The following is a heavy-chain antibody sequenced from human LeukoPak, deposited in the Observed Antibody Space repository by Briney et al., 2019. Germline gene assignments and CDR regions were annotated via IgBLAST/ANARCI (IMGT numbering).Heavy chain of an antibody. J-gene: IGHJ4*02. D-gene: IGHD3-10*01. CDR2: TYYRSKWYN. V-gene: IGHV6-1*01. CDR3: VRDSDDYYWALDF. Sequence: SQTLSLTCAIFGDSVSSNSATWNWIRQSPSRGLEWLGRTYYRSKWYNDYEVSVKGRITINPDTSKNQLSLQLNSVTPEDTAVYYCVRDSDDYYWALDFWGQGTPVTVSS. CDR1: GDSVSSNSAT.